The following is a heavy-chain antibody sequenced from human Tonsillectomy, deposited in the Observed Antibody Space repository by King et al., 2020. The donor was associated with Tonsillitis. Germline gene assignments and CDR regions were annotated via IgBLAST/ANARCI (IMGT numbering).Heavy chain of an antibody. J-gene: IGHJ4*02. CDR3: AKGRLWFGELSRGYFDY. V-gene: IGHV3-23*04. D-gene: IGHD3-10*01. CDR2: ISGSGVNT. CDR1: GFTFSNYP. Sequence: VQLVESGGGLVQPGGSLRLSCAASGFTFSNYPMSWVRQAPGKGLEWVSSISGSGVNTYYADSVKGRFTLPRDNPSNTLFLHVNSQRAEDTAVYYCAKGRLWFGELSRGYFDYWGQGTLVPVSS.